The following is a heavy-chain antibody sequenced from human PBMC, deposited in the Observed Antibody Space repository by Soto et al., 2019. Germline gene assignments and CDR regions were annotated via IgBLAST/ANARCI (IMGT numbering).Heavy chain of an antibody. CDR2: IYSGGST. J-gene: IGHJ4*02. Sequence: ESGGGLVPPGGSLRLSCAASGFTVSTKYMSWVRQAPGKGLEWVSVIYSGGSTFYADSVRGRFTISRDNSKNTVNLQMNSLRAEDTAVYYCARDPWAADYWGQGTLVTVSS. V-gene: IGHV3-66*01. D-gene: IGHD3-16*01. CDR1: GFTVSTKY. CDR3: ARDPWAADY.